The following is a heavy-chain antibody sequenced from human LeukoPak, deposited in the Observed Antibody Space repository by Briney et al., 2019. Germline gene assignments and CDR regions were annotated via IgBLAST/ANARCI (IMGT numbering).Heavy chain of an antibody. CDR3: ARSYSSYGYYYCMDV. Sequence: GGSLRLSCAASGFTFSDYYMSWIRQAPGKGLEWVSYISSSGSTKYYADSVKGRFTISRDNAKNSLYLQMNSLRAEDTAVYYCARSYSSYGYYYCMDVWGKGTTVTVSS. CDR1: GFTFSDYY. V-gene: IGHV3-11*04. CDR2: ISSSGSTK. D-gene: IGHD5-18*01. J-gene: IGHJ6*03.